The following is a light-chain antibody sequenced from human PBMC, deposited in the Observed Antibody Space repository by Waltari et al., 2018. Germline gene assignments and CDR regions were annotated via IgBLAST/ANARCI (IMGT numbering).Light chain of an antibody. CDR2: AAS. CDR3: QQSYNTPYT. Sequence: DIQMTQSPSSLSASVADRVTITCRASQSIGSYLNWYQHKPGEAPKVLIFAASSLHSGVPSRFSGGGSGTDFTLTINSLEPEDIATYYCQQSYNTPYTFGQGTRLEIK. CDR1: QSIGSY. V-gene: IGKV1-39*01. J-gene: IGKJ2*01.